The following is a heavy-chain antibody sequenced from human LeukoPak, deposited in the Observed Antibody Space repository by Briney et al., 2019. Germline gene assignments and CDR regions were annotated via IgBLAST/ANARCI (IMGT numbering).Heavy chain of an antibody. CDR1: GGSISSYY. Sequence: SETLSLTCIVSGGSISSYYWSWIRQPPGKGLEWIGYIYYSGSTNYNPSLKSRVTISVDTSKNQFSLKLSSVTAADTAVYYCARGASGLNYMDVWGKGTTVTVSS. CDR3: ARGASGLNYMDV. J-gene: IGHJ6*03. CDR2: IYYSGST. V-gene: IGHV4-59*01. D-gene: IGHD6-19*01.